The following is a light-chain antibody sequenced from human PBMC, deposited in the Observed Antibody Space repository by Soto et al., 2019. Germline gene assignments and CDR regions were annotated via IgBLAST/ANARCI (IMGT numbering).Light chain of an antibody. CDR2: AAS. CDR1: QGISNY. V-gene: IGKV1-27*01. J-gene: IGKJ1*01. CDR3: QKYDSDLRT. Sequence: DIQMTQSPSSLSASVGDRVTITCRATQGISNYLAWYQQKPGKVPKLLIYAASTLQSGVQSRFSGSGSGTDFTLTISTMQPEDVATYYCQKYDSDLRTFVPGTKVKI.